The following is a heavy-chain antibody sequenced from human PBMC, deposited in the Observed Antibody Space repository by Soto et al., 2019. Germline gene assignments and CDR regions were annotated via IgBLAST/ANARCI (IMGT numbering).Heavy chain of an antibody. V-gene: IGHV3-7*01. CDR1: GFTFNTYW. CDR2: IKHDGSDS. J-gene: IGHJ4*02. CDR3: ARGWGYYFDL. D-gene: IGHD2-21*01. Sequence: EVQLVESGGGLVQPGGSLRLSCTASGFTFNTYWMTWVRQAPGKGLEWVASIKHDGSDSSYVDSVEGRFIASRDNAKNSLFLLMDSLRAEDTAVYYCARGWGYYFDLWGQGTLVTVSS.